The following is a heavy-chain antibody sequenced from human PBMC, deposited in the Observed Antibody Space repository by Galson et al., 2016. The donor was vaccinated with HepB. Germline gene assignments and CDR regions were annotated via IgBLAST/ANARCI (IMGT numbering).Heavy chain of an antibody. CDR3: ARTLQSVSNFDY. Sequence: SLRLSCAASGFTFSTYHMNWVRQAPGKGLEWLSYISASDNIIYYSDSVKGRFTISRDNAKDSLYLQMNSLRDEDTGVYYCARTLQSVSNFDYWGHGTLVTVSS. CDR1: GFTFSTYH. D-gene: IGHD5-24*01. V-gene: IGHV3-48*02. J-gene: IGHJ4*01. CDR2: ISASDNII.